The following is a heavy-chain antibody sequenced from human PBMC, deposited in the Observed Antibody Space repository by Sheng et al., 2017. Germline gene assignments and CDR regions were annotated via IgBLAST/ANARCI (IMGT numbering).Heavy chain of an antibody. CDR1: GFSFSSHW. J-gene: IGHJ3*01. D-gene: IGHD6-25*01. V-gene: IGHV3-7*01. CDR2: IKQDGSDK. CDR3: VRGGGAFDF. Sequence: EVQLVESGGGLVQPGGSLRLSCAASGFSFSSHWMSWVRQAPGKGLEWVANIKQDGSDKYYVDSVRGRFSISRDNAENSLYLQMNSLRVEDAAVYYCVRGGGAFDFWGLGTMVTVSS.